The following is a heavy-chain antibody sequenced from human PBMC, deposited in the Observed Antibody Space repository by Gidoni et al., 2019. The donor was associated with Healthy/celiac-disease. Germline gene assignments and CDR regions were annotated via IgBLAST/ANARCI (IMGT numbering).Heavy chain of an antibody. CDR3: AKSDTPDTAMVYPYYYYGMDV. CDR2: ISGSGGST. V-gene: IGHV3-23*01. Sequence: EVQLLESGGGLVQPGGSLRLSCAASGFTFSSYAMSWVRQAPGKGLEWVSAISGSGGSTYYADSVKGRFTISRDNSKNTLYLQMNSLRAEDTAVYYCAKSDTPDTAMVYPYYYYGMDVWGQGTTVTVSS. CDR1: GFTFSSYA. J-gene: IGHJ6*02. D-gene: IGHD5-18*01.